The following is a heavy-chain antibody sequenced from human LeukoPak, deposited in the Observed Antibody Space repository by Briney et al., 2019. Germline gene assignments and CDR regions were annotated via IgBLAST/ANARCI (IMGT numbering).Heavy chain of an antibody. CDR2: IHYSGST. D-gene: IGHD2-21*01. CDR1: GGSISSSSYY. Sequence: SETLSLTCTVSGGSISSSSYYWGWIRQPPGKGLEWIGSIHYSGSTYYNPSLKSRVTISVDRSKNQFSLKLSSVTAADTAVYYCARVWLDAFDIWGQGTMVTVSS. CDR3: ARVWLDAFDI. J-gene: IGHJ3*02. V-gene: IGHV4-39*07.